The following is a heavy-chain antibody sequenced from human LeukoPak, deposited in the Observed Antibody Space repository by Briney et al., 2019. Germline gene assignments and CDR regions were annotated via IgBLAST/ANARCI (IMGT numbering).Heavy chain of an antibody. J-gene: IGHJ4*02. D-gene: IGHD1-26*01. V-gene: IGHV3-23*01. CDR3: AKRGAEVGATVAPGDY. CDR2: ISGSGSA. CDR1: GFTLSSYA. Sequence: GGSLRLSCAASGFTLSSYAMNWVRQAPGKGLEWVSAISGSGSAYYADSVKGRFTISRDNSKNTLYLQMNSLRAEDTAVYYCAKRGAEVGATVAPGDYWGQGTLLTVSS.